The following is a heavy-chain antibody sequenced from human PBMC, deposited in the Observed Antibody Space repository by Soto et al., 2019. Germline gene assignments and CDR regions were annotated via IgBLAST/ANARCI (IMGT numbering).Heavy chain of an antibody. CDR3: ARDGADIVVVPADYYYYYMDV. CDR1: GFTFSSYG. J-gene: IGHJ6*03. CDR2: IWYDGSNK. D-gene: IGHD2-2*01. V-gene: IGHV3-33*01. Sequence: QVQLVESGGGVVQPGRSLRLSCAASGFTFSSYGMHWVRQAPGKGLEWVAVIWYDGSNKYYADSVKGRFTISRDNSKNTLYLQMNSLRAEDTAVYYCARDGADIVVVPADYYYYYMDVWCKGTTVTVSS.